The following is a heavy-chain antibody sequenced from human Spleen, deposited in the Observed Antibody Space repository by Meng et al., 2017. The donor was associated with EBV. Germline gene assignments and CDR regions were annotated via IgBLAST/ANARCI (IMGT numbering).Heavy chain of an antibody. Sequence: VMPSQSLSRTVAVSGGPISSGAHPWSWIRQHPGRGLELLGYIYHGGSAFYSPSLKTRVTMSIDKSKNQFSLNVSSVTAADTAFYYCARGAYDRFGLDPWGQGTLVTVSS. CDR2: IYHGGSA. CDR1: GGPISSGAHP. CDR3: ARGAYDRFGLDP. D-gene: IGHD3-16*01. V-gene: IGHV4-30-2*01. J-gene: IGHJ5*02.